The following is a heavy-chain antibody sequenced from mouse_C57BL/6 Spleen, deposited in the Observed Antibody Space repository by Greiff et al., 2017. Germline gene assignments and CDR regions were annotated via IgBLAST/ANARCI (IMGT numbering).Heavy chain of an antibody. D-gene: IGHD1-1*01. CDR3: AQKEDYYGSSFAY. CDR2: IYPGSGST. V-gene: IGHV1-55*01. J-gene: IGHJ3*01. CDR1: GYTFTSYW. Sequence: QVQLQQPGAELVKPGASVKMSCKASGYTFTSYWITWVKQRPGQGLEWIGDIYPGSGSTNYNEKFKSKATLTVDTSSSTAYMQLSSLTSEDSAVXYCAQKEDYYGSSFAYWGQGTLVTVSA.